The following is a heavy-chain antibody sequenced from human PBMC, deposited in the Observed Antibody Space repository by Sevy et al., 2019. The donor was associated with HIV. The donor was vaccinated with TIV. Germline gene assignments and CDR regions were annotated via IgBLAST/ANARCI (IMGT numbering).Heavy chain of an antibody. D-gene: IGHD2-2*01. J-gene: IGHJ6*02. V-gene: IGHV3-23*01. CDR1: GFTFSSYA. CDR2: ISGSGGST. CDR3: AKRNVVLPRDYYDYGMDV. Sequence: GGSLRLSCAASGFTFSSYAMSWVRQAPGKGLEWVSAISGSGGSTYYADSVKGRFTISRDNSKNTLYLQMNSLRAEDTAVYYCAKRNVVLPRDYYDYGMDVWGQGTTVAVSS.